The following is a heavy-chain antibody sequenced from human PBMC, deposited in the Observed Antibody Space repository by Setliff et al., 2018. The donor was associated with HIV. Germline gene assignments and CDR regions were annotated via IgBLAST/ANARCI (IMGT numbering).Heavy chain of an antibody. CDR1: GASISSDT. V-gene: IGHV4-59*04. CDR3: ATFFVSTATTQDY. CDR2: IYYSGKT. Sequence: PSETLSLTCIVSGASISSDTWSWIRQPPGKGLQWTGSIYYSGKTYYNPSLKSRLTISVDASKNQFSLKLNSLTAADTGVYYCATFFVSTATTQDYWGQGTLVTVSS. D-gene: IGHD4-17*01. J-gene: IGHJ4*02.